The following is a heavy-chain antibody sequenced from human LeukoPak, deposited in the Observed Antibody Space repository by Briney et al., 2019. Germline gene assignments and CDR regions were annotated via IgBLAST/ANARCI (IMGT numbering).Heavy chain of an antibody. CDR1: GGSISSGPYY. Sequence: TSETLSLTCTVSGGSISSGPYYWSWIRQPPGKGLEWIGYIYYSGSTNYNPSLKSRVTISVDTSKNQFSLKLCSVTAADTAVYYCARYSGSYWGGDWFDPWGQGTLVTVSS. CDR3: ARYSGSYWGGDWFDP. D-gene: IGHD1-26*01. V-gene: IGHV4-61*01. CDR2: IYYSGST. J-gene: IGHJ5*02.